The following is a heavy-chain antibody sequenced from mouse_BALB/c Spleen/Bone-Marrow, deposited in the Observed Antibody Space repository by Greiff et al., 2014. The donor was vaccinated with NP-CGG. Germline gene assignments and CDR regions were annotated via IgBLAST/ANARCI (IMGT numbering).Heavy chain of an antibody. Sequence: QSGGGLVQPGGSMKLSCAASGFTFSDAWMDWVRQSPEKGLEWVAEIRSNSNNHATYYAESVKGRFTISGDDSKSTVYLQMNSLRPEGTGIYYCTDLLRLRRDYWGQGTSVTVSS. CDR2: IRSNSNNHAT. CDR1: GFTFSDAW. J-gene: IGHJ4*01. CDR3: TDLLRLRRDY. V-gene: IGHV6-6*01. D-gene: IGHD1-2*01.